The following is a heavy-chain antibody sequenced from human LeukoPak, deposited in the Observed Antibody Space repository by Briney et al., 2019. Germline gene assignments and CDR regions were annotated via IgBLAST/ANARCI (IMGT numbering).Heavy chain of an antibody. CDR1: GGSISSYY. J-gene: IGHJ2*01. V-gene: IGHV4-59*01. CDR3: ARVSRPRFMVTHWYFDL. Sequence: SETLSLTCTVSGGSISSYYWSWIRQPPGKGLEWIGYIYYSGSTNYNPSLKSRVTISVDTSKNQFSLKLSSVTAADTAVYYCARVSRPRFMVTHWYFDLWGRGTLVTVSS. D-gene: IGHD2-21*02. CDR2: IYYSGST.